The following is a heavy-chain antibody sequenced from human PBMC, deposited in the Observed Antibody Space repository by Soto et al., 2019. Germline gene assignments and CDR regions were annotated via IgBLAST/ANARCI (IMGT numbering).Heavy chain of an antibody. D-gene: IGHD3-9*01. V-gene: IGHV4-30-2*01. CDR1: GGSISSGGYS. J-gene: IGHJ4*02. CDR2: IYHSGST. Sequence: SETLSLTCAVSGGSISSGGYSWSWIRQPPGKGLEWIGYIYHSGSTYYNPSLKSRVTISVDTSKNQFSLKLSSVTAADTAVYYCARGRAEDYDFLTGYGYLFYYWGQGTLVTVSS. CDR3: ARGRAEDYDFLTGYGYLFYY.